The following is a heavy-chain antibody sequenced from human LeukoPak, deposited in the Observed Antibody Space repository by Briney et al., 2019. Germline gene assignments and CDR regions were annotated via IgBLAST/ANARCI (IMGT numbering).Heavy chain of an antibody. D-gene: IGHD3-22*01. CDR3: ARKYYYDSERGAFDM. V-gene: IGHV4-38-2*02. CDR1: SYSISSGFY. J-gene: IGHJ3*02. CDR2: IHHSGST. Sequence: SETLSLTCTVSSYSISSGFYWGWIRQPPGKGLEWIGSIHHSGSTYYNPSLKSRVTISVDKSKNQFSLNLSSVTAADTAVYYCARKYYYDSERGAFDMWGQGTMVTVSS.